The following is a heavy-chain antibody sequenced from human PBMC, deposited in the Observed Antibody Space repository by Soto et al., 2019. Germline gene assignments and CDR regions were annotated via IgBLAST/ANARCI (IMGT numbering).Heavy chain of an antibody. D-gene: IGHD4-17*01. CDR2: INLRGGTT. Sequence: QVQLMQSGAEVRKPGASVRLSCETSGYNFTQYYIHWVRQAPGQGLAWMGIINLRGGTTEYAHKFRGRVTVTGDTSTSTAYMELRSLRSEDTAIYFCARGPDDSDVPRWDYWGQGTLVTVSS. J-gene: IGHJ4*02. CDR3: ARGPDDSDVPRWDY. V-gene: IGHV1-46*01. CDR1: GYNFTQYY.